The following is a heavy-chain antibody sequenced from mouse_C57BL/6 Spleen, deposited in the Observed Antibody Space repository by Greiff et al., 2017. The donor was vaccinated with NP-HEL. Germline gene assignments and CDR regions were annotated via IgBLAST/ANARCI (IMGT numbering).Heavy chain of an antibody. CDR3: ARGDYGYDEGFDY. V-gene: IGHV3-6*01. D-gene: IGHD2-2*01. CDR1: GYSITSGYY. Sequence: EVQLQQSGPGLVKPSQSLSLTCSVTGYSITSGYYWNWIRQFPGNKLEWMGYISYDGSNNYNPSLKNRISITRDTSKNQFFLKLNSVTTEDTATYYCARGDYGYDEGFDYWGQGTTLTVSS. CDR2: ISYDGSN. J-gene: IGHJ2*01.